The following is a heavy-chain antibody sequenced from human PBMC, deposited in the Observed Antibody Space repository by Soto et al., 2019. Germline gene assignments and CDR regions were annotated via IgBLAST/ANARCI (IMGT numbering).Heavy chain of an antibody. CDR1: GYSFTSYL. CDR3: ARPRQHTSMAHLYFKN. V-gene: IGHV5-51*01. J-gene: IGHJ4*02. D-gene: IGHD2-21*01. CDR2: IYPGDSDT. Sequence: GESLKISCKGSGYSFTSYLICWVRQMPVKGLACVRIIYPGDSDTRYSPSFQGQVTISADKSISTAYLQWSSLKASDTTTYCCARPRQHTSMAHLYFKNWPQRTLVTV.